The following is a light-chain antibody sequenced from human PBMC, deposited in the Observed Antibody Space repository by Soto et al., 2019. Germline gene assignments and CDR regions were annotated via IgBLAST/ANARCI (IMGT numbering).Light chain of an antibody. Sequence: IQLTQSPSSLSASVGDRVTIACRASQGISNYLAWYQQKPGQAPNLLIYAASTLQGGVPSRFSGTGSGTDFTLTITSLQPEDFATYYCQQLHSYPLTFGGGSRVEIK. V-gene: IGKV1-9*01. CDR1: QGISNY. CDR2: AAS. J-gene: IGKJ4*01. CDR3: QQLHSYPLT.